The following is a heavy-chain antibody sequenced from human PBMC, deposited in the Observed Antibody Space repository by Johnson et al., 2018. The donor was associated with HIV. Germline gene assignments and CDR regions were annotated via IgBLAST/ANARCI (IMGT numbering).Heavy chain of an antibody. J-gene: IGHJ3*02. CDR1: GFTFSSYG. D-gene: IGHD1-26*01. Sequence: VQLVESGGGVVQPGGSLRLSCAASGFTFSSYGMHWVRQAPGKGLEWVANIKQDGSEKYYVDSVKGRFTISRDNAKNSLYLQMNSLRAEDTAVYYCAKDIGWELQSAFDIWGQGTMVTVSS. CDR2: IKQDGSEK. V-gene: IGHV3-7*01. CDR3: AKDIGWELQSAFDI.